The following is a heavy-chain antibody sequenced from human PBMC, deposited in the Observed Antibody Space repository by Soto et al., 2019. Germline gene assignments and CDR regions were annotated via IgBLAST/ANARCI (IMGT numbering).Heavy chain of an antibody. V-gene: IGHV4-34*01. CDR3: ERGPLFATTKSNAFDI. Sequence: SETLSLTCAVYGGSFSGYYWSWIRQPPGKGLEWIGEINRSGSTNYNPSLKSRVTISVDTSKNQFSLKLSSVTAADTAVYYCERGPLFATTKSNAFDIWGQGTMVIVSS. D-gene: IGHD3-10*02. CDR2: INRSGST. J-gene: IGHJ3*02. CDR1: GGSFSGYY.